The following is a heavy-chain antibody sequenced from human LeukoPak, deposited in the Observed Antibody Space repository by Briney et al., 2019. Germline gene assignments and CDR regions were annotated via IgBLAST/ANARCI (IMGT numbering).Heavy chain of an antibody. CDR3: VKSSSSWSQFVYFQH. D-gene: IGHD6-13*01. CDR1: GFTFSSYA. J-gene: IGHJ1*01. Sequence: PGGSLRLSCSVSGFTFSSYAMHWVRQAPGKGLEYVSAISSNGGSTYYADSVKGRFTISRDSSKNTLYLQMSSLRAEDTAVYYCVKSSSSWSQFVYFQHWGQGTLVTVSS. V-gene: IGHV3-64D*06. CDR2: ISSNGGST.